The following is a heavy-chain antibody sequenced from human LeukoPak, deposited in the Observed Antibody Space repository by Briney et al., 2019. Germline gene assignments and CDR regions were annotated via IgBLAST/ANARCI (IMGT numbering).Heavy chain of an antibody. Sequence: GGSLRLSCAASGFTFSSYAMSWVRQAPGRGLEWVSRISGSGGSTYYADSVKGRFTISRDNSKNTLYLQMNSQRAEDTALYYCAKDFEAYCGGDCYTHFDLWGRGTLVTVSS. CDR3: AKDFEAYCGGDCYTHFDL. CDR2: ISGSGGST. J-gene: IGHJ2*01. CDR1: GFTFSSYA. D-gene: IGHD2-21*02. V-gene: IGHV3-23*01.